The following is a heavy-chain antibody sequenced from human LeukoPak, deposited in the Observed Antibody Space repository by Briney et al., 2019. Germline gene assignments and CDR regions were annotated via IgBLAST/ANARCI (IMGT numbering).Heavy chain of an antibody. V-gene: IGHV4-34*01. CDR1: GEAFTDYN. D-gene: IGHD6-19*01. J-gene: IGHJ6*03. Sequence: SETLSLTCAVYGEAFTDYNWCWIRQPPGKGLEWNEEVNRKDSPTYNPSLRSQVTISIDTSKNQFSLSLSSVTATDTAVYYCARRRGHDNGWGSFYYYIDVWGRGTTVIISS. CDR3: ARRRGHDNGWGSFYYYIDV. CDR2: VNRKDSP.